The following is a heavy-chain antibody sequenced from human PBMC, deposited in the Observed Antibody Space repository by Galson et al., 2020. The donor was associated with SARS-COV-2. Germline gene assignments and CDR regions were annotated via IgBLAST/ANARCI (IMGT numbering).Heavy chain of an antibody. J-gene: IGHJ2*01. CDR1: GGSISTTSYF. Sequence: SETLSLPCTLSGGSISTTSYFWGSIRQPPGKGLERIGTIYYSGTTSYNPSLRSRVTISVDTSTNQFSLKLNSVSAADTAVYYCARRGGTVTTQRFVLLGRGTLVTVSS. D-gene: IGHD4-17*01. CDR2: IYYSGTT. V-gene: IGHV4-39*01. CDR3: ARRGGTVTTQRFVL.